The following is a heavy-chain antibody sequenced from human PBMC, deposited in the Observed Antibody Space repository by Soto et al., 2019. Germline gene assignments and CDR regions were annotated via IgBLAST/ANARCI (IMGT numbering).Heavy chain of an antibody. CDR3: ARADYYDGSGYRLFDH. D-gene: IGHD3-22*01. V-gene: IGHV5-51*01. CDR1: GYSFNSHW. Sequence: EVQLVQSGAEVKKPGESLKISCKGSGYSFNSHWIGWVRQMPGKGLEWMGIIYPGDSDTRYRPSFEGQVTISADKSISTAYLQWRSLKASDTAMYYCARADYYDGSGYRLFDHWGQGTLVTVSS. J-gene: IGHJ4*02. CDR2: IYPGDSDT.